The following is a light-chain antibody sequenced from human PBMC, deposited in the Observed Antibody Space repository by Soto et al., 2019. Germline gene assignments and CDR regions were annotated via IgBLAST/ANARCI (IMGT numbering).Light chain of an antibody. CDR3: SSFTSSDTDV. J-gene: IGLJ1*01. Sequence: QSALTQPASVSGSPGQSITISCTGTSSDVGFSKYVFWFQQHPGKAPKLIISEVSHRPSGVSDRFSGYRSANTASLTISGLQAEDEDDYYCSSFTSSDTDVFGTGTKLTVL. V-gene: IGLV2-14*03. CDR1: SSDVGFSKY. CDR2: EVS.